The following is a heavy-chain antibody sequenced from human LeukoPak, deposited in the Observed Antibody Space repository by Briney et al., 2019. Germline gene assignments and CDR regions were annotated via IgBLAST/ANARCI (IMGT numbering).Heavy chain of an antibody. D-gene: IGHD3-3*01. V-gene: IGHV4-4*09. CDR3: ARRIITIFAGYAFDI. Sequence: SETLSLTCTVSGGSISSYYWSWIRQPPGKGLEWIGYIYTSGSTNYNPSLKSRVTISVDTSKNQFSLKLSSVTAADTAVYYCARRIITIFAGYAFDIWGQGTMVTVSS. CDR1: GGSISSYY. CDR2: IYTSGST. J-gene: IGHJ3*02.